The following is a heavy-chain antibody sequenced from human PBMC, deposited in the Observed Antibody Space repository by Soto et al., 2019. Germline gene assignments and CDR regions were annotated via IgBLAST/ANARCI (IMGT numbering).Heavy chain of an antibody. CDR2: IIPIFGTA. CDR3: AVLEMATTGGGYGMDV. CDR1: GGTFSSYA. J-gene: IGHJ6*02. Sequence: QVQLVQSGAEVKKPGSSVKVSCKASGGTFSSYAISWVRQAPGQGLEWMGGIIPIFGTANYAQKFQGRVTITADESTSTAYMELSSLRSEDTAVYYCAVLEMATTGGGYGMDVWGQGTTVTVSS. V-gene: IGHV1-69*12. D-gene: IGHD3-16*01.